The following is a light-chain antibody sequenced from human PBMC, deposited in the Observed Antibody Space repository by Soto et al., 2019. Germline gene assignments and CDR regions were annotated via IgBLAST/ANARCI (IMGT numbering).Light chain of an antibody. Sequence: EIVMTQSPGTLSLSPGERATLSCRASQSVSSSYLAWYQQKPGQAPRLLIYGASSRATGIPDRFNGSGSGTDFTLTISRLAHEDFAVYYCQQYGSSPYTFGQGTKLEIK. V-gene: IGKV3-20*01. J-gene: IGKJ2*01. CDR1: QSVSSSY. CDR3: QQYGSSPYT. CDR2: GAS.